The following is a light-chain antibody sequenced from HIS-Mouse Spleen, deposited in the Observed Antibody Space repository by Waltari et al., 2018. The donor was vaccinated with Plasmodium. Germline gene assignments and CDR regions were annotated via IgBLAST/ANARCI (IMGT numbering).Light chain of an antibody. CDR3: YSTDSSGNHRV. V-gene: IGLV3-10*01. CDR1: AFPKTY. Sequence: SYELTQPPSVSVSPGQTARITCPGDAFPKTYAYWYQQKSGQAPVLVIYEDSKRPPGIPERFSGSSSGTMATLTISGAQVEDEADYYCYSTDSSGNHRVFGGGTKLTVL. J-gene: IGLJ3*02. CDR2: EDS.